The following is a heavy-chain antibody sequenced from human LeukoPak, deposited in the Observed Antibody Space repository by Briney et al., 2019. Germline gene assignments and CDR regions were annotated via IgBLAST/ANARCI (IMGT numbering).Heavy chain of an antibody. Sequence: ASVKVSCKASGYTFTSYGIIWVRQAPGQGLEWMGWISAYNGNTNYAQKLQGRVTMTTDTSTSTAYMELRSLRSDDTAVYYCARVWRGPSPHDYWGQGTLVTVSS. J-gene: IGHJ4*02. CDR3: ARVWRGPSPHDY. CDR1: GYTFTSYG. D-gene: IGHD2-21*01. CDR2: ISAYNGNT. V-gene: IGHV1-18*01.